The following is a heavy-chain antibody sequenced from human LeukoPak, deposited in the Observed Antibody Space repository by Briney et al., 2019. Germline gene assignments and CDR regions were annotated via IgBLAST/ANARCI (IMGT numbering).Heavy chain of an antibody. CDR2: ISSSRSYI. Sequence: GGSLRLSCAASGFTFSSYSMNWVRQAPGKGLEWVSSISSSRSYIYYADSVKGRFTISRDNAKNSLYLQMNSLRAEDTAVYYCARDGYSYGQPFDYWGQGTLVTVSS. V-gene: IGHV3-21*01. J-gene: IGHJ4*02. CDR3: ARDGYSYGQPFDY. D-gene: IGHD5-18*01. CDR1: GFTFSSYS.